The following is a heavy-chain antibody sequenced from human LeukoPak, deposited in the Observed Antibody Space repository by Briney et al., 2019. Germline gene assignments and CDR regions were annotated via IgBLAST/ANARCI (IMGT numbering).Heavy chain of an antibody. D-gene: IGHD5-18*01. CDR3: AREGDTDMADLYYFDY. Sequence: AVKVSCTASGGAVNFYIIIWVRQAPGQGLGGMGRIVPILNTPHYAQKFQGRTTITADKYTSTAYMELSSLTPEDTAVYFCAREGDTDMADLYYFDYWGQGTLVTVSS. J-gene: IGHJ4*02. V-gene: IGHV1-69*08. CDR2: IVPILNTP. CDR1: GGAVNFYI.